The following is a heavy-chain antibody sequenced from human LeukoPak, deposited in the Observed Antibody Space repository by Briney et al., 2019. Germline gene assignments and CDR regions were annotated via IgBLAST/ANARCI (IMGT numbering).Heavy chain of an antibody. Sequence: GGSLRLSCAASGFTFSSYAMSWVRQAPGKGLEWVSAISGSGGSTYYADSVKGRFTISRDNSKNTLYLQMNSLRAEDTAVYYCAKESSIAVAAPHGFDLWGRGTLVTVSS. J-gene: IGHJ2*01. CDR1: GFTFSSYA. V-gene: IGHV3-23*01. CDR2: ISGSGGST. CDR3: AKESSIAVAAPHGFDL. D-gene: IGHD6-19*01.